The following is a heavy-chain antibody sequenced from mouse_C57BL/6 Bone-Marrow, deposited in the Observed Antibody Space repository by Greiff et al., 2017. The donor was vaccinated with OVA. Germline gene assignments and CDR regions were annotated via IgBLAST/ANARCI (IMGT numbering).Heavy chain of an antibody. V-gene: IGHV1-26*01. J-gene: IGHJ1*03. CDR2: INPNNGGT. CDR1: GYTFTDYY. Sequence: EVQLQQSGPELVQPGASVKISCKASGYTFTDYYMNWVKQSHGKSLEWIGDINPNNGGTSYNQKFTGKATLTVDKSSSTAYMELRSLTSEDAAVDYCASRDYYGSDWYFDVWGTGTTVTVSS. D-gene: IGHD1-1*01. CDR3: ASRDYYGSDWYFDV.